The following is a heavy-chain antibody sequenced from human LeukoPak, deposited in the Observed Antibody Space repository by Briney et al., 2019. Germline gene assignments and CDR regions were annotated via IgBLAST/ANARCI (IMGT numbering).Heavy chain of an antibody. CDR3: ARDLPNNWNYVGDY. J-gene: IGHJ4*02. CDR2: INPNSGGT. CDR1: GYTFTGYY. D-gene: IGHD1-7*01. V-gene: IGHV1-2*02. Sequence: ASVKVSCKASGYTFTGYYMHWVRQAPGQGLEWMGWINPNSGGTNYAQKFQGRVTMTRDTSISTAYMELSSLRSDDTAVYFCARDLPNNWNYVGDYWGQGTLVTVSS.